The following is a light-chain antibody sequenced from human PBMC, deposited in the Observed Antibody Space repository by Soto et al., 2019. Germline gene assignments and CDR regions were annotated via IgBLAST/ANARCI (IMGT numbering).Light chain of an antibody. V-gene: IGKV3-20*01. J-gene: IGKJ2*01. CDR2: GAS. Sequence: EIVLTQSPGTLSLSPGERATLSCRASQSVRSSFLAWYQHKPGQAPRLLIYGASSRATGIPDRFSGSGSGTDFTLTISRLEPEDVAVYYCQQYGDSPLYTFGQGTKLEIK. CDR3: QQYGDSPLYT. CDR1: QSVRSSF.